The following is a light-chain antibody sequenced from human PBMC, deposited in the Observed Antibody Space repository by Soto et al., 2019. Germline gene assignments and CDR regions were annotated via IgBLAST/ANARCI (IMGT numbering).Light chain of an antibody. CDR3: CSYAGGYTYL. V-gene: IGLV2-11*01. J-gene: IGLJ1*01. CDR1: GNDVGAYNY. Sequence: QTVLTQPRSVSGSPGQSVTISCTGTGNDVGAYNYVSWYQQHPGRPPKLLIYGVVRWPSGVPDRFSGSKSGNTASLTISGLQAEDEDGYVCCSYAGGYTYLCGSGINVTVL. CDR2: GVV.